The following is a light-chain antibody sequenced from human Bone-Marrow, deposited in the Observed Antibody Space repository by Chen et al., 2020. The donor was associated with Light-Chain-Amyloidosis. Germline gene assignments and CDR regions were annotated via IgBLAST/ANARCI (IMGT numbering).Light chain of an antibody. CDR1: SSDVGGDNH. CDR3: SSYTITNTLV. Sequence: QSALTHSASVSGSPGHSITISGAGTSSDVGGDNHVSWYQQHPDKAPKLMIDEVTNRPSWVPDRFSGSKSDNTASLTISGLQTEDEADYFCSSYTITNTLVFGSGTRVTVL. V-gene: IGLV2-14*01. CDR2: EVT. J-gene: IGLJ1*01.